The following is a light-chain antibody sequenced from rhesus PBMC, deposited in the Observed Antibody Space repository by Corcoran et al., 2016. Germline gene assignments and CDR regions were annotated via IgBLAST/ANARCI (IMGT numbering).Light chain of an antibody. CDR2: GAS. V-gene: IGKV3-24*04. CDR1: QSVSSY. Sequence: EIVMTQSPATLALSPGERATLSCRASQSVSSYLAWYQQKPGQAPRLLIYGASSRATGIPYRCSGRGSGTEFTLPISSLEPEDVGVYFCLQSSNWPHLTFGGGTKVEIK. CDR3: LQSSNWPHLT. J-gene: IGKJ4*01.